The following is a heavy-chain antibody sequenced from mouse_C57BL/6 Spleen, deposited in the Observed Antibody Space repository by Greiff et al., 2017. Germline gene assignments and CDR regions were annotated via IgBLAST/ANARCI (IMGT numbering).Heavy chain of an antibody. J-gene: IGHJ3*01. D-gene: IGHD2-4*01. CDR3: TFSYYDYVPFAY. V-gene: IGHV14-4*01. CDR2: IDPENGDT. Sequence: VQLQQSGAELVRPGASVTLSCTASGFNIKDDYMHWVKQRPEQGLEWIGWIDPENGDTEYASKFQGKATITADTSSNTAYLQLSSLTSEDTAVYYCTFSYYDYVPFAYWGQGTLVTVSA. CDR1: GFNIKDDY.